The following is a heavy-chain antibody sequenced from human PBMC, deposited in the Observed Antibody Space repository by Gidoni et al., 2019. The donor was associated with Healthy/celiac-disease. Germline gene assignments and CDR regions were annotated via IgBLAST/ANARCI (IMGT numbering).Heavy chain of an antibody. V-gene: IGHV4-59*01. CDR3: ASSVGYDILTGYRNYFDY. CDR2: IYYSGST. J-gene: IGHJ4*02. Sequence: QVQLQESGPGLVTPSETLSLTCTVSRGSIRSYYWSWIRQPPGKGLEWIVYIYYSGSTNYNPSLKSRVTISVDTSKTQFSLKLSSVTAADTAVYYCASSVGYDILTGYRNYFDYWGQGTLVTVSS. CDR1: RGSIRSYY. D-gene: IGHD3-9*01.